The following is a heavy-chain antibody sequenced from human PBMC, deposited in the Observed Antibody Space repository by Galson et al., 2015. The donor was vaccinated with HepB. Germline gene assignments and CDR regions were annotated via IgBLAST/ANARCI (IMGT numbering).Heavy chain of an antibody. CDR1: GGTFSRYA. D-gene: IGHD7-27*01. CDR2: IIPILGIA. Sequence: SVKVSCKASGGTFSRYAISWVRQAPGQGLEWMGGIIPILGIANYAQKFQGRVTITADKSTSTAYMELSSLRSEDTAVYYCARESKGDWGSPRFDYWGQGTLVTVSS. CDR3: ARESKGDWGSPRFDY. J-gene: IGHJ4*02. V-gene: IGHV1-69*10.